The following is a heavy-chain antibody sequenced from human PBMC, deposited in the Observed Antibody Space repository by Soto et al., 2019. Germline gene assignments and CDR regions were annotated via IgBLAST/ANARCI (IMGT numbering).Heavy chain of an antibody. CDR2: IXPXXSXT. Sequence: PGQSLKFTGQGYGNSLTPYWIVWVRQRPGKGLEWMGIIXPXXSXTXXXPXXXGQVTISADKSISTAYLQWSSLKASDTAMYYCARQGRYYYYYGMDVWGQGTTVTVSS. CDR3: ARQGRYYYYYGMDV. J-gene: IGHJ6*02. CDR1: GNSLTPYW. V-gene: IGHV5-51*01.